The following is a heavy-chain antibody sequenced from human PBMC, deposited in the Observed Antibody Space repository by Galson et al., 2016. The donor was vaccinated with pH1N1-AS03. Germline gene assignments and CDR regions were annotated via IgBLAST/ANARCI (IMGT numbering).Heavy chain of an antibody. CDR2: IFPDDSDV. J-gene: IGHJ5*02. CDR3: ARIVVVPTATQGGSNWFDP. Sequence: QSGAEVKKPGESLKISCKGSGYNFNTYWIAWVRQTPGKGLEWMGIIFPDDSDVRYNPSFQGHITISADKSISTAYLQWSSLRASDTAMYYCARIVVVPTATQGGSNWFDPWGQGSLVTVSS. D-gene: IGHD2-2*01. CDR1: GYNFNTYW. V-gene: IGHV5-51*03.